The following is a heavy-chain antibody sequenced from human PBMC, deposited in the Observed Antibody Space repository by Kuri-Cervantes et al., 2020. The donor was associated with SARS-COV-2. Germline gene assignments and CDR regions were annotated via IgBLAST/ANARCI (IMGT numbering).Heavy chain of an antibody. CDR3: AREESVPLNY. V-gene: IGHV3-15*07. CDR2: IKSKTDGGTT. J-gene: IGHJ4*02. CDR1: GFTFSNAW. D-gene: IGHD6-19*01. Sequence: GSLRLSCAASGFTFSNAWMNWVRQAPGKGLEWAGRIKSKTDGGTTDYAAPVKGRFTISRDDSKNTLYLQMNSLKTEDTAVYYCAREESVPLNYWGQGTLVTVSS.